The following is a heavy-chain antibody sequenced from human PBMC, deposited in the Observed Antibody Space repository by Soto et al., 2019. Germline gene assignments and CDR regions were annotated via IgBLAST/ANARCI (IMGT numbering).Heavy chain of an antibody. CDR1: GFTFSSYW. CDR3: ASGEGPEQQRYDY. V-gene: IGHV3-74*01. Sequence: GGSLRLSCAASGFTFSSYWMHWVRQAPGKGLVWVSRINSDGSSTSYADSVKGRFTISRDNAKNTLYLQMNSLRAEDTAVYYCASGEGPEQQRYDYWGQGTLVTVSS. D-gene: IGHD6-13*01. J-gene: IGHJ4*02. CDR2: INSDGSST.